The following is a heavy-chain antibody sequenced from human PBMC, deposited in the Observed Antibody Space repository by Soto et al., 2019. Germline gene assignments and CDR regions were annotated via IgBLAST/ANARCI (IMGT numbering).Heavy chain of an antibody. Sequence: SETLSLTCTVSGGSISSGGYYWSWIRQHPGKGLEWIGYIYYSGSTYYNPSLKSRVTISVDTSKNQFSLKLSSVTAADTAVYYCARGNYAYYYMDVWGKGTTVTVSS. J-gene: IGHJ6*03. CDR1: GGSISSGGYY. CDR2: IYYSGST. CDR3: ARGNYAYYYMDV. V-gene: IGHV4-31*03.